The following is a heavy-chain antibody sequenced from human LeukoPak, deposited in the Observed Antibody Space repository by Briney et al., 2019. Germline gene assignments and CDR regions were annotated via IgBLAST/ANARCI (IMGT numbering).Heavy chain of an antibody. J-gene: IGHJ4*02. V-gene: IGHV3-33*01. D-gene: IGHD3-10*01. CDR2: IWYDGSNK. Sequence: PGRSLRLSCAASGFTFSSYGMHWVRQAPGKGLGWVAVIWYDGSNKYYADSVKGRFTISRDNSKNTLYLQMNSLRAEDTAVYYCARDQREYYYGSEGYYFDYWGQGTLVTVSS. CDR3: ARDQREYYYGSEGYYFDY. CDR1: GFTFSSYG.